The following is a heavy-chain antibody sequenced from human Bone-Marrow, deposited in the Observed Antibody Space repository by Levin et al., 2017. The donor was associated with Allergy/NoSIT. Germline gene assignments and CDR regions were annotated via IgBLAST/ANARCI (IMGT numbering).Heavy chain of an antibody. CDR2: IKSKTDGGTT. V-gene: IGHV3-15*01. CDR1: GFTFSNAW. CDR3: TTCAGGTSCYPHSRTGAGERYGMDV. Sequence: GESLKISCAASGFTFSNAWMSWVRQAPGKGLEWVGRIKSKTDGGTTDYAAPVKGRFTISRDDSKNTLYLQMNSLKTEDTAVYYCTTCAGGTSCYPHSRTGAGERYGMDVWGQGTTVTVSS. D-gene: IGHD2-2*01. J-gene: IGHJ6*02.